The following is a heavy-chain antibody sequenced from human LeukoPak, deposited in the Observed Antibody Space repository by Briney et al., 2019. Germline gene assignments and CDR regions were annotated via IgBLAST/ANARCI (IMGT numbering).Heavy chain of an antibody. CDR1: GGSISSYY. CDR2: IYYSGST. J-gene: IGHJ3*01. Sequence: PSETLSLTCTVSGGSISSYYWSWIRQPPGKGLEWIGYIYYSGSTNYNPSLKSRVTISVDTSKNQFSLKLSSVTAADTAIYYCVRASVDTGGAFDVWGQGTVVTVSS. V-gene: IGHV4-59*01. D-gene: IGHD2-8*02. CDR3: VRASVDTGGAFDV.